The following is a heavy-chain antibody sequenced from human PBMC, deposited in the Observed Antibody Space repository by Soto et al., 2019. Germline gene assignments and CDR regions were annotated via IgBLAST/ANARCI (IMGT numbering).Heavy chain of an antibody. CDR2: IYPSDSDT. J-gene: IGHJ3*02. V-gene: IGHV5-51*01. CDR1: GYRFSNYW. Sequence: XXSLKISFKGSGYRFSNYWIGWVLQMPGKGLEWMGIIYPSDSDTRYSPSFQGQVTISAGKSIITAYLQWSSLKASDTAMYYCASRSGVGTFDAFPIWGQGTMVTVSS. CDR3: ASRSGVGTFDAFPI. D-gene: IGHD1-26*01.